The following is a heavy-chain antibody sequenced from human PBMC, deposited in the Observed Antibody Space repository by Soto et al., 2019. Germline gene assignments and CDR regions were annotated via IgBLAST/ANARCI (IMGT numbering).Heavy chain of an antibody. J-gene: IGHJ4*02. CDR3: TLSNDLDY. Sequence: EVQLVESGGGLVQPGGSLKLSCAASGFTFSGSAMHWVRQASGKGLEWVGRIRSKANSYASAYAASVKGRFTISRDDSKNTAYLQMNSLKTEDTAVYYCTLSNDLDYRGQGTLVTVSS. D-gene: IGHD1-1*01. CDR2: IRSKANSYAS. CDR1: GFTFSGSA. V-gene: IGHV3-73*02.